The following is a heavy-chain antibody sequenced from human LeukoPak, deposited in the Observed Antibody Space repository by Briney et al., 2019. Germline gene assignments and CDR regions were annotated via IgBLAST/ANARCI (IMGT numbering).Heavy chain of an antibody. CDR1: GLTFSTSG. CDR3: ATETNGRHYDY. V-gene: IGHV3-21*06. CDR2: IGPTRSDR. D-gene: IGHD1-14*01. Sequence: GSLRLSCTASGLTFSTSGFNWVRQAPGKGLEWVASIGPTRSDRYHADSIKGRFTISRDNANNFLYLQMNSLRAEDTAVYYCATETNGRHYDYWGQGTLLTVSS. J-gene: IGHJ4*02.